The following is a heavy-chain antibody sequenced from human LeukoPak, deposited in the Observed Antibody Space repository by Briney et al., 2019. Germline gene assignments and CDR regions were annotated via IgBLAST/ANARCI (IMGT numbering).Heavy chain of an antibody. CDR3: ARPVYYDSSGYYFDDAFDI. D-gene: IGHD3-22*01. CDR2: IYPGDSDT. J-gene: IGHJ3*02. CDR1: GYSFTSYW. Sequence: GESLKISCKGSGYSFTSYWIGWVRQMPGKGLEWVGIIYPGDSDTRYSPSFQGQVTISADKSISTAYLQWSSLKASDTAMHYCARPVYYDSSGYYFDDAFDIWGQGTMVTVSS. V-gene: IGHV5-51*01.